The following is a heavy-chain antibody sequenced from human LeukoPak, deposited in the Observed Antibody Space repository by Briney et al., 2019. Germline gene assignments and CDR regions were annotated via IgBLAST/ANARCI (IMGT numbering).Heavy chain of an antibody. J-gene: IGHJ6*03. CDR1: GGSISSSSYY. V-gene: IGHV4-39*07. CDR2: IYYSGST. CDR3: VRLYYYYYYMDV. Sequence: PSETLSLTCTVSGGSISSSSYYWGWIRQPPGKGLEWIGNIYYSGSTYYNPSLKSRVTIPVDTSKNQFSLKLSSVTAADTAVYYCVRLYYYYYYMDVWGKGTTVTVSS.